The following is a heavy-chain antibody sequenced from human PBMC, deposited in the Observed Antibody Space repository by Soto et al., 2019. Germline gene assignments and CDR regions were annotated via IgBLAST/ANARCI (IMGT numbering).Heavy chain of an antibody. D-gene: IGHD3-22*01. Sequence: GGSLRLSCEASGFTFNTYAMNWVRQAPGRGLEWVSAISGGGGRTYYADSVKGRFTISRDNSESTLYLQMNSLRAEDTAVYYCAKEWSSGYNPTDYWGQGTPVTVS. V-gene: IGHV3-23*01. CDR2: ISGGGGRT. CDR3: AKEWSSGYNPTDY. J-gene: IGHJ4*02. CDR1: GFTFNTYA.